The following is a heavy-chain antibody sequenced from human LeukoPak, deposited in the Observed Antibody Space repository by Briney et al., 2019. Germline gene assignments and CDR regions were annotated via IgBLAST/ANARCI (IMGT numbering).Heavy chain of an antibody. V-gene: IGHV3-21*01. Sequence: GGSLRLSCAASGFTLSSYSMNWVRQAPGKGLEWVSSISSSSSYIYYADSVKGRFTISRDNAKNSLYLQMNSLRAEDTAVYYCARDGYGDSYFDYWGQGTLVTVSS. J-gene: IGHJ4*02. CDR2: ISSSSSYI. CDR1: GFTLSSYS. CDR3: ARDGYGDSYFDY. D-gene: IGHD4-17*01.